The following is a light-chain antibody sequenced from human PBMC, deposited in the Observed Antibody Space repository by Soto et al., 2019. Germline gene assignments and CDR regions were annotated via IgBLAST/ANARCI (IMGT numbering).Light chain of an antibody. Sequence: QSALTQSASVSGSPGQSITIPCTGTSSDVGGYDYVSWYQQHPGKVPKLIIYEVIKRPSGVSHRFSGSKSGNTASLTISGLQTEDEADYYCSSYTTSSALVFGGRTK. V-gene: IGLV2-14*01. CDR2: EVI. J-gene: IGLJ2*01. CDR1: SSDVGGYDY. CDR3: SSYTTSSALV.